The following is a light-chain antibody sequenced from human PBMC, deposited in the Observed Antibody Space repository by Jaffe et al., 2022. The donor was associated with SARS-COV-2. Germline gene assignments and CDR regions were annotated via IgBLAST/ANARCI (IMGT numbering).Light chain of an antibody. V-gene: IGKV3-15*01. CDR3: HQYDNWPPWT. CDR1: QRVSTN. Sequence: EVVMTQSPAFLSVSPGERATLSCRASQRVSTNLAWYQQRPGQAPRLLIYGASTRATGVPARFSGSGSGTEFTLTISSLQSEDFAVYYCHQYDNWPPWTFGQGTKVEIK. J-gene: IGKJ1*01. CDR2: GAS.